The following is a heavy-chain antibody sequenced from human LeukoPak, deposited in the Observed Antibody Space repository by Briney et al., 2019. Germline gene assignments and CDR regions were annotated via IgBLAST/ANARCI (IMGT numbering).Heavy chain of an antibody. D-gene: IGHD5-18*01. CDR2: IYFSGST. CDR1: GYSISSGYY. J-gene: IGHJ4*02. V-gene: IGHV4-38-2*02. CDR3: ARDVWKGYSPTNY. Sequence: SETLSLTCTVSGYSISSGYYWGWIRQPPGKGLEWIGSIYFSGSTHYNPSLESRVTMSVDTSKNQFSLKLYSVTAADTAVYYCARDVWKGYSPTNYWGQGTLVSVSS.